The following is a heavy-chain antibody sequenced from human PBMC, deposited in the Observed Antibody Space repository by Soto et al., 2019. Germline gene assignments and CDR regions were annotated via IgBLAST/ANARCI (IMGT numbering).Heavy chain of an antibody. V-gene: IGHV4-39*01. CDR2: IYYSGST. Sequence: QLQLQESGPGLVKPSETLSLTCTVSGGSISSSSYYWGWIRQPPGKGLEWIGSIYYSGSTYYNPSHKRRVTISVDTSKHQFSLELSSVTAADTAVYYCASQASPYYYYGMDVWGQGTTVTVSS. CDR1: GGSISSSSYY. J-gene: IGHJ6*02. CDR3: ASQASPYYYYGMDV.